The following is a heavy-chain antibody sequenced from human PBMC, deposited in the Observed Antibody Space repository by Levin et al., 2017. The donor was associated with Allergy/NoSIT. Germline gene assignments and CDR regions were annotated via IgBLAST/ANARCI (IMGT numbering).Heavy chain of an antibody. D-gene: IGHD2-2*02. Sequence: LSLTCAASGFTFSSYAMSWVRQAPGKGLEWVSAISGSGGSTYYADSVKGRFTISRDNSKNTLYLQMNSLRAEDTAVYYCAKDRLTPLYTDWGQGTLVTVSS. CDR1: GFTFSSYA. CDR3: AKDRLTPLYTD. V-gene: IGHV3-23*01. CDR2: ISGSGGST. J-gene: IGHJ4*02.